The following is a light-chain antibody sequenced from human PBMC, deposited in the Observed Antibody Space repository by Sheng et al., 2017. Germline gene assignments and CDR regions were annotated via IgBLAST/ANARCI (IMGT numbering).Light chain of an antibody. V-gene: IGKV3-11*01. CDR1: QSITSSS. Sequence: EIVLTQAPDTLSLSPGERATLSCRASQSITSSSLAWYQQQPGRAPRLLIYDASNRATDIPARFRGSGSGTDFTLTISSLEPEDFAVYYCQQRSSWPLTFGGGTRVEI. CDR2: DAS. J-gene: IGKJ4*01. CDR3: QQRSSWPLT.